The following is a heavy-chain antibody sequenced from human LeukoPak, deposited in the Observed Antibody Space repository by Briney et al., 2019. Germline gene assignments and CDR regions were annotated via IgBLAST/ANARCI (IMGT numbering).Heavy chain of an antibody. CDR1: GFTFSSYG. V-gene: IGHV3-33*01. Sequence: PGRSLRLSCAASGFTFSSYGMHWVRQAPGKGLEWVAVIWYDGSNKYYADSVKGRFTISRDNSKNTLYLQMNGLSAEDTAVYYCATAPQVTAILDWGQGTLVTVSS. CDR3: ATAPQVTAILD. CDR2: IWYDGSNK. J-gene: IGHJ4*02. D-gene: IGHD2-21*02.